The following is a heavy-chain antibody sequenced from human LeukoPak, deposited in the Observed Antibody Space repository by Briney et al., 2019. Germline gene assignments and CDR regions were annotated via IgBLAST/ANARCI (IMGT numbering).Heavy chain of an antibody. V-gene: IGHV1-69*06. Sequence: GSSVKVSCKASGGTFSSYAISWVRQAPGQGLEWMGGIIPIFGTANYAQKSQDRVTITADKSTSTAYMELSSLRSEDTAVYYCARDNIVVVPAAMGNYYYYGMDVWGRGTTVTVSS. CDR3: ARDNIVVVPAAMGNYYYYGMDV. CDR1: GGTFSSYA. CDR2: IIPIFGTA. D-gene: IGHD2-2*01. J-gene: IGHJ6*04.